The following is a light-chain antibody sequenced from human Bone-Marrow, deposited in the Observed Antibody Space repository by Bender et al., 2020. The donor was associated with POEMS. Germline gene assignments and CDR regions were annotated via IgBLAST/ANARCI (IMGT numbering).Light chain of an antibody. CDR2: LNNDGSH. V-gene: IGLV4-69*01. CDR3: QMWGHGIVV. Sequence: QLVLTQSPSASASPGASVKLPCTLTSIHSGYAIAWHQQQPGKGPRYWMKLNNDGSHRKGDGIPDRFSGSSSGAERYISVYRLQSTDEDKYYCQMWGHGIVVYGEGTKL. J-gene: IGLJ3*02. CDR1: SIHSGYA.